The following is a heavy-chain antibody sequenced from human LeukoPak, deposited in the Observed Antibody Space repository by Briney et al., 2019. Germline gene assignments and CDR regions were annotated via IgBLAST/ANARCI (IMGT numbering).Heavy chain of an antibody. CDR3: ARHLNNCGDDCYIFDY. CDR1: GGSISSYY. D-gene: IGHD2-21*01. J-gene: IGHJ4*02. Sequence: SETLSLTCTVSGGSISSYYWSWIRQPPGKGLEWMGYIYYSGSTNYNPSLKSRVTISVDTSKNQFSLRVSSVTAADTAVYYCARHLNNCGDDCYIFDYWGQGTLVTVSS. V-gene: IGHV4-59*08. CDR2: IYYSGST.